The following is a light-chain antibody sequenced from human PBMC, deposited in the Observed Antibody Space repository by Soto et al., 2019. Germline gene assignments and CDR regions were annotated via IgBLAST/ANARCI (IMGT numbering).Light chain of an antibody. CDR2: ATT. CDR1: TGAVSSDNY. Sequence: QAVVTQETSLTVSPGGTVTLTCASSTGAVSSDNYANWLQQKPGQALRPLIYATTNKHSWTPARFSGSLLGGRAALTLSGVQPEDEADYYCLLSSAGAWVLGGGTELAVL. CDR3: LLSSAGAWV. V-gene: IGLV7-43*01. J-gene: IGLJ3*02.